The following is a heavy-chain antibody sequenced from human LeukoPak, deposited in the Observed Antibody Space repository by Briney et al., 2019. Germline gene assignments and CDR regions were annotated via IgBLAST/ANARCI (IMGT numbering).Heavy chain of an antibody. J-gene: IGHJ4*02. CDR3: ATGPADTLPHTPPPGGY. D-gene: IGHD6-25*01. CDR2: ISSSGSTI. V-gene: IGHV3-11*01. CDR1: GFTFSDYY. Sequence: GGSLRLSCAASGFTFSDYYMSWIRQAPGKGLEWVSYISSSGSTIYYADSVKGRFTISRDNAKNSLYLQMNSLRAEDTALYYCATGPADTLPHTPPPGGYWGQGTLVTVSS.